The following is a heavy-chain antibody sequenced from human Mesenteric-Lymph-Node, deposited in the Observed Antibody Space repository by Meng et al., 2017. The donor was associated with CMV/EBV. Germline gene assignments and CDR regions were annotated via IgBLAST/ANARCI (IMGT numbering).Heavy chain of an antibody. D-gene: IGHD3-9*01. V-gene: IGHV5-51*01. CDR2: IYPGDSDT. CDR1: GYIFTSYW. CDR3: ARRRGYYDILTGYRPYYYYYGMDV. J-gene: IGHJ6*02. Sequence: KVSCKGSGYIFTSYWIGWVRQMPGKGLEWMGIIYPGDSDTRYSPSFQGQVTISADKSISTAYLQWSSLKASDTAMYYCARRRGYYDILTGYRPYYYYYGMDVWGQGTTVTVSS.